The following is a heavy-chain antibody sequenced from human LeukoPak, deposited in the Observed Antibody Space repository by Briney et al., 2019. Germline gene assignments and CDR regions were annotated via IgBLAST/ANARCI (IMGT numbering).Heavy chain of an antibody. Sequence: GGSLRLSCAASGFTFSSYAMSWVRQAPGKGLEWVSAISGSGGSTYYADSVKGRFTISRDNSKNTLYLQVNSLRAEDTAVYYRAKGDYGDYVPYFDYWGQGTLVTVSS. J-gene: IGHJ4*02. CDR3: AKGDYGDYVPYFDY. CDR1: GFTFSSYA. D-gene: IGHD4-17*01. CDR2: ISGSGGST. V-gene: IGHV3-23*01.